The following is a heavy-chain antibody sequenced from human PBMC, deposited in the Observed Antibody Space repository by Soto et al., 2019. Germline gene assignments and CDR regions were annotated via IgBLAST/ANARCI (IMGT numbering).Heavy chain of an antibody. CDR3: TTWSVEGI. CDR1: GFSFNEAW. Sequence: EVQLVESAGGLVKPGGSLRLSCVASGFSFNEAWMNWVRQAPGEGLEWVGRIKTSAGGGATDYAAPVKGRFTISRDDSKNALYLHMNRLRTDDTAIYYCTTWSVEGIWGQGTTVTVSS. D-gene: IGHD2-15*01. V-gene: IGHV3-15*07. J-gene: IGHJ6*02. CDR2: IKTSAGGGAT.